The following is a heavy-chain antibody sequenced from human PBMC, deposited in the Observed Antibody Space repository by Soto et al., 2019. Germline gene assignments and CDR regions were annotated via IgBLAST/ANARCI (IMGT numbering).Heavy chain of an antibody. J-gene: IGHJ6*02. CDR2: ISTYNGNT. CDR1: GYTFTTYG. Sequence: ASVKVSCKASGYTFTTYGISWLRQAPGQGLEWMGWISTYNGNTNYAQKLQGRVTLTTDTSTTTAYMELRSLRSDDTAVYYCARGIQITIFGVLIIGAMDVWGQWTTGTVS. D-gene: IGHD3-3*01. V-gene: IGHV1-18*01. CDR3: ARGIQITIFGVLIIGAMDV.